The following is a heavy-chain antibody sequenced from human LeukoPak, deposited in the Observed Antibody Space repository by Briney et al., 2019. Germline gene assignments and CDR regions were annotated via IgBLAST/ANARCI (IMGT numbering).Heavy chain of an antibody. Sequence: ASVKVSCKASGGTFSNYAISWVRQAPGQGLEWMGRIIPILGIANYAQKFQGRVTITADKPTSTAYMELSSLRSEDTAVYYCARYSDGGSSDYFDYWGQGTLVTVSS. D-gene: IGHD2-15*01. CDR1: GGTFSNYA. CDR3: ARYSDGGSSDYFDY. J-gene: IGHJ4*02. V-gene: IGHV1-69*04. CDR2: IIPILGIA.